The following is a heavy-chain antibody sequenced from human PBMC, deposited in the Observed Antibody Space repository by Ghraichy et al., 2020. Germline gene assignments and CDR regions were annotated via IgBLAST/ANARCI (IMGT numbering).Heavy chain of an antibody. V-gene: IGHV4-61*01. CDR3: VREGYCSGGSCYTGDYYYYGMDV. CDR2: IYYSGST. CDR1: GGSVSSGSYY. Sequence: ESLNISCTVSGGSVSSGSYYWSWIRQPPGKGLEWIGYIYYSGSTNYNPSLKSRVTISVDTSKNQFSLKLSSVTAADTAVYYCVREGYCSGGSCYTGDYYYYGMDVWGQGTTVTVSS. J-gene: IGHJ6*02. D-gene: IGHD2-15*01.